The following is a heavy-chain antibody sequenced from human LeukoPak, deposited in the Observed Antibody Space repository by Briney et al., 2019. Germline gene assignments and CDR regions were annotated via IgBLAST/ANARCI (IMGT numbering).Heavy chain of an antibody. V-gene: IGHV3-30*04. CDR1: GFTFSSYA. D-gene: IGHD3-22*01. Sequence: PGGSLRLSCVASGFTFSSYAMHWVRQAPGKGLEWVAVISYDGTNKYYADSVKGRFTISRDNSKNTLYLQMNSLRTDDTAVYYCARAHYYDSSGYYDSYWGQGTLVTVSS. CDR2: ISYDGTNK. CDR3: ARAHYYDSSGYYDSY. J-gene: IGHJ4*02.